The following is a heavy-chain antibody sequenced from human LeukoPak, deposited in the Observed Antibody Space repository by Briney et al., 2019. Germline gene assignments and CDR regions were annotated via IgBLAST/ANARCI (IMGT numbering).Heavy chain of an antibody. CDR1: GGSISSYY. J-gene: IGHJ4*02. CDR2: IYYSGST. CDR3: VTNSIGYCSGGNCYQVSDS. Sequence: SEILSLTCTVSGGSISSYYWSWIRQPPGKGLEWIGYIYYSGSTNYNPSLKSRVTISVDKSKKQFSLNLSSVTAADTAVYYCVTNSIGYCSGGNCYQVSDSWGQGSLVTVSS. D-gene: IGHD2-15*01. V-gene: IGHV4-59*12.